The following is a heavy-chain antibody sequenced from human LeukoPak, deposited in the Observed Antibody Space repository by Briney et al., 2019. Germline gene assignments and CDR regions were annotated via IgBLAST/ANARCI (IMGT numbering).Heavy chain of an antibody. J-gene: IGHJ4*02. CDR2: ISWNSGSI. CDR1: GFPFDDYA. CDR3: AKDKGSGSYYNLGYFDS. D-gene: IGHD3-10*01. V-gene: IGHV3-9*01. Sequence: GGSLRLSCAASGFPFDDYAMHWVRLAPGKGLEWVSGISWNSGSIVYADSVRGRFTISRDNAKNSLYLQINSLRVEDTAFYYCAKDKGSGSYYNLGYFDSWGQGMLVTVSS.